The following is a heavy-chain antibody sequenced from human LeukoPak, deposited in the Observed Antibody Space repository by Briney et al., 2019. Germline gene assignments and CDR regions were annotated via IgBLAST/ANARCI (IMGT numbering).Heavy chain of an antibody. V-gene: IGHV4-34*01. Sequence: SETLSLTCAVYGGSFSGYYWSWIRQPPGKGLEWIGEINHSGSTNYNPSLKSRVTISVDTSKNQFSLKLSSVTAADTAVYYCARGVRSGGSPWGQGTLVTVSS. CDR2: INHSGST. CDR1: GGSFSGYY. CDR3: ARGVRSGGSP. D-gene: IGHD2-15*01. J-gene: IGHJ5*02.